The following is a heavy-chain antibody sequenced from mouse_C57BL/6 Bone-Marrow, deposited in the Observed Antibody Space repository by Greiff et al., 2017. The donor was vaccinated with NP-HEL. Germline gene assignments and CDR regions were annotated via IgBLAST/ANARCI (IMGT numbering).Heavy chain of an antibody. D-gene: IGHD2-3*01. J-gene: IGHJ2*01. Sequence: EVKLMESGGGLVKPGGSLKLSCAASGFTFSSYAMSWVRQTPEKRLEWVATISDGGSYTYYPDNVKGRFTISRDNAKNNLYLQMSHLKSEDTAMYYCARVLYDGYYFDYWGQGTTLTVSS. V-gene: IGHV5-4*03. CDR2: ISDGGSYT. CDR3: ARVLYDGYYFDY. CDR1: GFTFSSYA.